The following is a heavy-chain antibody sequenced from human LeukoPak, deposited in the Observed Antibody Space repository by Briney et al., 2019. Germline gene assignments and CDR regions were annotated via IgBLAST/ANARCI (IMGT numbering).Heavy chain of an antibody. CDR3: AKGEGWLPYYFDS. Sequence: PGRSLRLSCAASGFTFSRSDMHWVRQAPGKGLEWVTAISYDGSNKYYADSVKGRFTISRDNSKNTLYLQMNSLRAEDTAVYYCAKGEGWLPYYFDSWGQGTLVTVSS. CDR2: ISYDGSNK. CDR1: GFTFSRSD. D-gene: IGHD6-19*01. J-gene: IGHJ4*02. V-gene: IGHV3-30*18.